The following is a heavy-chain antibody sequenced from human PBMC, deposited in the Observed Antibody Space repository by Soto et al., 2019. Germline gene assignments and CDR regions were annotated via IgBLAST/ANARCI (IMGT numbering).Heavy chain of an antibody. J-gene: IGHJ4*02. CDR1: GFTYIDYW. D-gene: IGHD3-10*01. Sequence: GGSLRLSCVASGFTYIDYWMSWVRQAPGKGLEWVAIIQQDGSVKFYVDSVKGRFTISRDNAKNSLYLQMYSLRAEDTALYYCATVARSRPGDYWGQGTLVTVSS. CDR2: IQQDGSVK. V-gene: IGHV3-7*05. CDR3: ATVARSRPGDY.